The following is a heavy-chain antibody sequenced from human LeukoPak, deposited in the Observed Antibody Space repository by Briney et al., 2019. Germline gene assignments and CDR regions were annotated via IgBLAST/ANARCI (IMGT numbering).Heavy chain of an antibody. Sequence: PGGSLRLSCAASGFTFSSYAMHWVRQAPGKGLEWVAVISYDGSNKYYADSVKGRFTISRDTSKNTLYLQMNSLRAEDTAVYYCASLSYDSSGSSFDYWGQGTLVTVSS. D-gene: IGHD3-22*01. CDR1: GFTFSSYA. V-gene: IGHV3-30-3*01. CDR3: ASLSYDSSGSSFDY. CDR2: ISYDGSNK. J-gene: IGHJ4*02.